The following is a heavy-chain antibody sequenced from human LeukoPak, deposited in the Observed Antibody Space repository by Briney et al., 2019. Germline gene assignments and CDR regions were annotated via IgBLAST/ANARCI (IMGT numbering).Heavy chain of an antibody. J-gene: IGHJ4*02. CDR1: GFTFDDYA. CDR2: ISWNSGSI. CDR3: ARDDRSGSYFDY. Sequence: TGGSLRLSCAASGFTFDDYAMHWVRQAPGKGLEWVSGISWNSGSIGYADSVKGQFTISRDNAKNSLYLQMNSLRAEDTALYYCARDDRSGSYFDYWGQGTLVTVSS. V-gene: IGHV3-9*01. D-gene: IGHD1-26*01.